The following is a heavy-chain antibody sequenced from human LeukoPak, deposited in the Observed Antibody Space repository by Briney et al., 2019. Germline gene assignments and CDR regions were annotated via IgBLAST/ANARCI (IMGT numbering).Heavy chain of an antibody. CDR2: IYSGGST. J-gene: IGHJ4*02. Sequence: GGSLRLSCAASGFTVSSNYMNWVLQAPGKGLEWVSVIYSGGSTYYADSVKGRFTISRDNSKNTLYLQMNSLRVEDTAVYYCARDRPVDYWGQGTLVTVSS. V-gene: IGHV3-66*01. CDR3: ARDRPVDY. CDR1: GFTVSSNY.